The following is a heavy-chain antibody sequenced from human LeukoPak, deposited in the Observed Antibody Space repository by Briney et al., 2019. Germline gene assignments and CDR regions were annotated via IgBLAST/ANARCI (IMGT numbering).Heavy chain of an antibody. CDR3: AREQCMSDNWLDP. V-gene: IGHV4-31*01. CDR2: IYYSESS. Sequence: SQTLSLTCTVSGGSISSGGYYWSWIRQHPGKGLDWFGYIYYSESSYYNPSIKSLVTTSVNTSKNLFSLMQSSITDADTTLYYCAREQCMSDNWLDPWGQGTLVIVSS. D-gene: IGHD2-8*01. J-gene: IGHJ5*02. CDR1: GGSISSGGYY.